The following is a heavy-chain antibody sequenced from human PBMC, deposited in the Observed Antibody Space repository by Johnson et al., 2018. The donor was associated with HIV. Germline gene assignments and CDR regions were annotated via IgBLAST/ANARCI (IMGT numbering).Heavy chain of an antibody. Sequence: EQLVESGGGLVQPGGSLRLSCAVSGFTFSIYAMSWVRQAPGKGLEWVSTISASGGSTYYADSVKGRFTISRDNSKDTLYLQMNSLRAEDTAVYSCAKDKAVGATHYFAFDSWGQGTMVTVSS. J-gene: IGHJ3*02. CDR2: ISASGGST. D-gene: IGHD1-26*01. CDR3: AKDKAVGATHYFAFDS. CDR1: GFTFSIYA. V-gene: IGHV3-23*04.